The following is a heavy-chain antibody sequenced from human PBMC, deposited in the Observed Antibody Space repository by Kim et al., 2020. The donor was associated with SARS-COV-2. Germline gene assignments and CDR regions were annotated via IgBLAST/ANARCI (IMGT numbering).Heavy chain of an antibody. J-gene: IGHJ4*02. V-gene: IGHV4-34*01. CDR3: ARVVSSSSGRGDY. Sequence: YSPSLKSRVTISVDTSKNQFSLKLSSVTAADTAVYYCARVVSSSSGRGDYWGQGTLVTVSS. D-gene: IGHD6-6*01.